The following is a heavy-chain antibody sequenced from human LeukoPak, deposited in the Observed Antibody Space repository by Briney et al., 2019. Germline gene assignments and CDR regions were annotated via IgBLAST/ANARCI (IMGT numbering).Heavy chain of an antibody. D-gene: IGHD3/OR15-3a*01. CDR3: ARGRTSPDYYYYMDV. J-gene: IGHJ6*03. V-gene: IGHV1-18*01. CDR1: GYTFTSYG. Sequence: ASVKVSCKASGYTFTSYGISWVRQAPGQGLEWMGWISAYNGNTNYAQKLQGRVTMTTDTSTSTAYMELRSLRSDDTAVHYCARGRTSPDYYYYMDVWGKGTTVTVSS. CDR2: ISAYNGNT.